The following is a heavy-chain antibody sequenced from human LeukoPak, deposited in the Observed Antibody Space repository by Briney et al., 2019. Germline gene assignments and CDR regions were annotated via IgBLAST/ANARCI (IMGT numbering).Heavy chain of an antibody. CDR1: GSTFTSYY. CDR2: INLSGGST. Sequence: ASVKVCFKASGSTFTSYYMHWERQAPGQGLEWMGIINLSGGSTSYAQKIQGRVTMTRDTSTSTVYMELSSLRSEDTAVYYCARGSMAAAGTVNDAFDIWGQGTMVTVSS. D-gene: IGHD6-13*01. V-gene: IGHV1-46*01. CDR3: ARGSMAAAGTVNDAFDI. J-gene: IGHJ3*02.